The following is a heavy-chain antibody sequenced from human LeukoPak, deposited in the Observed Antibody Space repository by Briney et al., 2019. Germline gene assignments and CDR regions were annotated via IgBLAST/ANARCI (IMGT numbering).Heavy chain of an antibody. Sequence: ASVKVSCKASGYTFTSYGISWVRQAPGQGLEWMGWISVNNGNTNYAQHLQGRVTITTDTSTSTAYMELRTLRSDDTAVYSCARDVFSTYYYVIIGLGDSFEIWGRGTMVTVSS. CDR1: GYTFTSYG. CDR3: ARDVFSTYYYVIIGLGDSFEI. V-gene: IGHV1-18*01. D-gene: IGHD3-10*02. CDR2: ISVNNGNT. J-gene: IGHJ3*02.